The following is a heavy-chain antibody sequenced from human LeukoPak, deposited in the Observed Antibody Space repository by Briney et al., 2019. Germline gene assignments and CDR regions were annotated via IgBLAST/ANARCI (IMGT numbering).Heavy chain of an antibody. J-gene: IGHJ3*02. CDR2: ISGSGGST. D-gene: IGHD1-26*01. Sequence: GGSLRLSCVASGVTLSNYAMSWARQAPGKGLEWVSAISGSGGSTYYADSVKGRFTISRDNSKNTLYLQMNSLRAEDTAVYYCAKGPFDWELPSAFDIWGQGTMVTVSS. CDR1: GVTLSNYA. V-gene: IGHV3-23*01. CDR3: AKGPFDWELPSAFDI.